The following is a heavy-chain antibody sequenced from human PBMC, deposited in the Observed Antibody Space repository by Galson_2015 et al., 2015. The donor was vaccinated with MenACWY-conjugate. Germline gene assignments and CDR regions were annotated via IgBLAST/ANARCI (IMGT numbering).Heavy chain of an antibody. CDR3: ARANRLSGYRNAFYYYYYMDV. CDR2: IWFDGTNK. CDR1: GFAFNSYG. J-gene: IGHJ6*03. V-gene: IGHV3-33*01. D-gene: IGHD3-3*01. Sequence: SLRLSCAASGFAFNSYGIHWVRQPPGRGLEWVAVIWFDGTNKYYADSVKGRFTVSRDNPKNTLYLQMSSLTAEDTAVYYCARANRLSGYRNAFYYYYYMDVWGKGTTVTVSS.